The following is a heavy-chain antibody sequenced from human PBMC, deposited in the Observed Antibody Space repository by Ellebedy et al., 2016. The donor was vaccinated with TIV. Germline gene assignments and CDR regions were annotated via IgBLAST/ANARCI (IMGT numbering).Heavy chain of an antibody. CDR3: AESMVRGFLSQNFSYYYYYGMDV. CDR1: GYTLTELS. D-gene: IGHD3-10*01. V-gene: IGHV1-24*01. Sequence: AASVKVSCKVSGYTLTELSMHWVRQAPGKGLEWMGGFDPEDGETIYAQKFQGRVTMTEDTSTDTAYMELSSLRSEDTAVYYCAESMVRGFLSQNFSYYYYYGMDVWGQGTTVTVSS. J-gene: IGHJ6*02. CDR2: FDPEDGET.